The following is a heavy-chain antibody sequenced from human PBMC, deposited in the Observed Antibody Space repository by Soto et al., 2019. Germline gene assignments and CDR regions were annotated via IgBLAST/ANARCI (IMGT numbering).Heavy chain of an antibody. CDR1: GFTFSSCG. D-gene: IGHD2-2*01. V-gene: IGHV3-33*01. CDR3: ASGIVVVPAAISGSAFDI. CDR2: IWYDGSNK. J-gene: IGHJ3*02. Sequence: SLKISCAASGFTFSSCGMHWVRQAPGKGLEWVAVIWYDGSNKYYADSVKGRFTISRDNSKNTLYLQMNSLRAEDTAVYYCASGIVVVPAAISGSAFDIWGQGTMVTVSS.